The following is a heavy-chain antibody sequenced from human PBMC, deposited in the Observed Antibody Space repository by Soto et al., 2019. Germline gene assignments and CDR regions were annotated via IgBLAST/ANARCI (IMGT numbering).Heavy chain of an antibody. V-gene: IGHV4-31*11. J-gene: IGHJ6*03. D-gene: IGHD6-13*01. CDR3: ARDSHSQQPNHRWGGGYMDV. CDR2: IYFSGST. CDR1: GGSISHGGYY. Sequence: QVQLQESGPGLVKPSQTLSLTCVVSGGSISHGGYYWSWIRQHPGKGLEWIGAIYFSGSTYYNPSLKSRVTISVATPKNQFSLKLSSVTAADTAVYYCARDSHSQQPNHRWGGGYMDVWGKGTTVTVSS.